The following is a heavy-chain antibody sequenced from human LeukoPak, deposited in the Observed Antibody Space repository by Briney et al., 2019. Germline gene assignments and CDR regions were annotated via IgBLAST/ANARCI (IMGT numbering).Heavy chain of an antibody. D-gene: IGHD3-16*02. V-gene: IGHV4-38-2*02. Sequence: KSSETLSLTCTVSGYSISSGYYWGWIRQPPGKGLEWIGSIYHSGSTYYNPSLKSRVTISVDTSKNQFSLKLSSVTAADTAVYYCARDHDYVWGSYRYFDYWGQGTLVTVSS. CDR2: IYHSGST. CDR3: ARDHDYVWGSYRYFDY. J-gene: IGHJ4*02. CDR1: GYSISSGYY.